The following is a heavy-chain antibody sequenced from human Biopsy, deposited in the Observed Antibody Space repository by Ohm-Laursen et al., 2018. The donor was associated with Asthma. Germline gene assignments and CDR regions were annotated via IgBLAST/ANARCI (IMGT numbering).Heavy chain of an antibody. CDR3: ARDMNRDGWYFDY. Sequence: SLRLSCAASGFTFSSYAMHWVRQAPGKGLEWVAVISDDGSNKYYADSVKGRFTISRDNSKNTLYLQMNSLRGDDTAVYYCARDMNRDGWYFDYWGQGTLVTVSS. V-gene: IGHV3-30-3*01. CDR1: GFTFSSYA. CDR2: ISDDGSNK. J-gene: IGHJ4*02. D-gene: IGHD5-24*01.